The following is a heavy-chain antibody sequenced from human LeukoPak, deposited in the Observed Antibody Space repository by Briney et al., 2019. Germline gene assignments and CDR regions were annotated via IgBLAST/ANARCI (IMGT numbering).Heavy chain of an antibody. Sequence: SETLSPICAIYGGYFSGHYWSWIRQPPGKGPEVILKINHSGNTNYHPSLKSRVTISVDTSKNQFSLKLSSVTAADTAVYYCARGRRVGYCSSTSCHTTGMPWGQGTLVTVSS. D-gene: IGHD2-2*02. J-gene: IGHJ5*02. CDR3: ARGRRVGYCSSTSCHTTGMP. CDR2: INHSGNT. V-gene: IGHV4-34*01. CDR1: GGYFSGHY.